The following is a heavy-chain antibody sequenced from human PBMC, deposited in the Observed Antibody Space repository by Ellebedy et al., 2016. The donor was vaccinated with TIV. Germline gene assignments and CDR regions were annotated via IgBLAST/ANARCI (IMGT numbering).Heavy chain of an antibody. CDR2: IRGNAGSK. Sequence: GGSLRLSXGASGFTFSTYAMSWVRQAPGKGLEWVSTIRGNAGSKYYADFVKGRPTISRDNSKNTLYLQMNSPRAEDTAVYCCARSNRGGLYGSGSSNYYGMDVWGQGTTVTVSS. V-gene: IGHV3-23*01. D-gene: IGHD3-10*01. J-gene: IGHJ6*02. CDR1: GFTFSTYA. CDR3: ARSNRGGLYGSGSSNYYGMDV.